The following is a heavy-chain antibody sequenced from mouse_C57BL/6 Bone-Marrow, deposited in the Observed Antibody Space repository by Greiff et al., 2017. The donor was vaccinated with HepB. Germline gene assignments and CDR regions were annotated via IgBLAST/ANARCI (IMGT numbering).Heavy chain of an antibody. D-gene: IGHD1-1*01. CDR1: EYEFPSHD. V-gene: IGHV5-2*01. CDR2: INSDGGST. Sequence: EVKVVESGGGLVQPGESLKLSCESNEYEFPSHDMSWVRKTPEKRLELVAAINSDGGSTYYPDTMERRFIISRDNTKKTLYLQMSSLRSEDTALYYCARLVVAPYWYFDVWGTGTTVTVSS. CDR3: ARLVVAPYWYFDV. J-gene: IGHJ1*03.